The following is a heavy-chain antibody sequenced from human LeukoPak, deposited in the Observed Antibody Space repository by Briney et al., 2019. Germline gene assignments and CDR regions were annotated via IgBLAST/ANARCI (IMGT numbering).Heavy chain of an antibody. CDR3: ARGNNGFDP. CDR1: GGSISSGGYS. J-gene: IGHJ5*02. Sequence: SETLSLTCAVSGGSISSGGYSWSWIRQPPGKGLEWIGYIYHSGSTYYNPSLKSRVTISVDRSKNQFSLKLSSVTAADTAVYYRARGNNGFDPWGQGTLVTVSS. CDR2: IYHSGST. V-gene: IGHV4-30-2*01. D-gene: IGHD2-8*01.